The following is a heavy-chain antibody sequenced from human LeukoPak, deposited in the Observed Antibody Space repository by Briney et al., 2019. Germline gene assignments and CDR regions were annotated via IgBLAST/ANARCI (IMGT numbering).Heavy chain of an antibody. CDR1: GGTFSSYA. CDR2: IIPIFGTA. V-gene: IGHV1-69*13. J-gene: IGHJ6*02. D-gene: IGHD2-21*02. CDR3: ARNPAYCGGDCYSVYYYGMDV. Sequence: ASVKVSCKASGGTFSSYAISWARQAPGRGLEWMGGIIPIFGTANYAQKFQGRVTITADESTSTAYMELSSLRSEDTAVYYCARNPAYCGGDCYSVYYYGMDVWGQGTTVTVSS.